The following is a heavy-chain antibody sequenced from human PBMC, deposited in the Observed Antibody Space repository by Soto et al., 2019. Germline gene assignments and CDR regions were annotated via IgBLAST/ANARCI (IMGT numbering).Heavy chain of an antibody. CDR2: MNPNSGNT. V-gene: IGHV1-8*01. J-gene: IGHJ6*02. Sequence: QVQLVHSGAEVEKPGASVKVSCKASGYTFTSYDINWVRQATGQGLEWMGWMNPNSGNTGYAQKFQGRVTMTRNTSISTAYMELSSLRSEVTAVYYCARAREYYYGMDVWGQGTTVTVSS. CDR3: ARAREYYYGMDV. CDR1: GYTFTSYD.